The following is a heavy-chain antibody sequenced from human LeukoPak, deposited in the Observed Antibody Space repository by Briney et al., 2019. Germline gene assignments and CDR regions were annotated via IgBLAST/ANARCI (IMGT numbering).Heavy chain of an antibody. CDR1: GYTFTGYY. CDR2: INPNSGGT. V-gene: IGHV1-2*02. CDR3: ARGDYGSGSYYMIWFDP. Sequence: ASVKVSCKTSGYTFTGYYMHWVRQAPGQGLEWMGWINPNSGGTNYAQKFQGRVTMTRDTSISTAYMELSRLRSDDTAVYYCARGDYGSGSYYMIWFDPWGQGTLVTVSS. D-gene: IGHD3-10*01. J-gene: IGHJ5*02.